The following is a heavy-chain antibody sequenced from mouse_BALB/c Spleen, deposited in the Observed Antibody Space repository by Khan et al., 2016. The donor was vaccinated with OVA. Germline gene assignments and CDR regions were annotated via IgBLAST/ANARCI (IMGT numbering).Heavy chain of an antibody. V-gene: IGHV3-1*02. J-gene: IGHJ4*01. CDR1: GYSITSGYS. Sequence: EVQLQESGPDLVKPSQSLSLTCTVTGYSITSGYSWHWIRQFPGNKLEWMVYIHYSGSISYNPSLRSRISITRDTSKNKFFLQLNSVNTEDTATYYCARSLPMAMDYWGQGTSVTVSS. CDR3: ARSLPMAMDY. CDR2: IHYSGSI.